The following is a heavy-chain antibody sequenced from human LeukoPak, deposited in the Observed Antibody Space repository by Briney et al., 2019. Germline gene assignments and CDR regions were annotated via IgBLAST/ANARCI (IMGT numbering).Heavy chain of an antibody. D-gene: IGHD6-13*01. CDR1: GHSFTKFG. V-gene: IGHV1-18*01. CDR2: ISAYNGNT. CDR3: ARDSPYSSNSLGFDY. J-gene: IGHJ4*02. Sequence: ASVKVSCKASGHSFTKFGISWVRQAPGQGLEWMGWISAYNGNTNYEQKLQVRGTMTTETATSTAHMELGRLTSADTAVYYCARDSPYSSNSLGFDYWGQGTLVTVSS.